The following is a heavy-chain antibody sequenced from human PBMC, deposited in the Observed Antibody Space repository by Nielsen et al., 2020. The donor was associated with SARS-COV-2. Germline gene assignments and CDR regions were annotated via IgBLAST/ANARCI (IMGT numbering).Heavy chain of an antibody. J-gene: IGHJ4*02. Sequence: GESLKISCAASGFTFSSYSMNWVRQAPGKGLEWVSSISSSSSYIYYADSVKGRFTISRDNAKNSLYLQMNSLRAEDTAVYYCARDATRWLGDPSKFDYWGQGTLVTVSS. CDR1: GFTFSSYS. CDR3: ARDATRWLGDPSKFDY. D-gene: IGHD3-10*01. V-gene: IGHV3-21*01. CDR2: ISSSSSYI.